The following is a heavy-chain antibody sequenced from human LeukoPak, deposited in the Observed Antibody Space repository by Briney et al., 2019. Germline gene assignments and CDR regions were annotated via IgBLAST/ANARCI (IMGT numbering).Heavy chain of an antibody. CDR1: GFTFRSFA. CDR2: ISGSGERT. CDR3: AKDAIGQYRPYYFDC. J-gene: IGHJ4*02. Sequence: PGGSLRLSCAASGFTFRSFAMSWVRQTPGKGLEWVSSISGSGERTYYADSVKGRLTVSRENSKKTVNMQLNSLIAEDTAVYYCAKDAIGQYRPYYFDCWGQGTLVTLSS. D-gene: IGHD3-16*02. V-gene: IGHV3-23*01.